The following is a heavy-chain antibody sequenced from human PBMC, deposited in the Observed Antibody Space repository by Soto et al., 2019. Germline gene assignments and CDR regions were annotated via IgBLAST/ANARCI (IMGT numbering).Heavy chain of an antibody. CDR1: GYRFNTYW. J-gene: IGHJ4*02. CDR3: AGLEYGYLWDGCDY. Sequence: GGSLKISCKGSGYRFNTYWTGWVRQMPGKGLEWMGIIHPGDSVTTYSPSFEGQVTISVDKSIDTAYLQWSSLKASDTALYYCAGLEYGYLWDGCDYWGQGTLVTVSS. V-gene: IGHV5-51*01. CDR2: IHPGDSVT. D-gene: IGHD3-16*01.